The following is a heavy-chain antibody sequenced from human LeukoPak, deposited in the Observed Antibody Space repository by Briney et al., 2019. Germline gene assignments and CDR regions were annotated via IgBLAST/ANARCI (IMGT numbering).Heavy chain of an antibody. V-gene: IGHV3-13*01. Sequence: GGSLRLSCLASGFAFSRFDMHWVRQPIGKGLEWVSGIGTAGDTYYPDSVKGRFTISRENVKNSIYLHMNSLRAGDTAVYFCVRADTSGWPDLDYWGQGTLVTVSS. J-gene: IGHJ4*02. D-gene: IGHD6-19*01. CDR1: GFAFSRFD. CDR3: VRADTSGWPDLDY. CDR2: IGTAGDT.